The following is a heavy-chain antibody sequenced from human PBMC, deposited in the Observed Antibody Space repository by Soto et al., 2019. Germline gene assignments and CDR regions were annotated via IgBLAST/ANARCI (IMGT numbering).Heavy chain of an antibody. D-gene: IGHD3-10*01. CDR3: VRDPNPGTPGYFDY. CDR2: IWYDGSNK. V-gene: IGHV3-33*01. J-gene: IGHJ4*02. CDR1: GFSFSSYG. Sequence: GGSLRLSCAASGFSFSSYGMHWVRQAPGKGLEWVAVIWYDGSNKYYADSVKGRFTSSRDNSKNTLYLQMNSLRAEDTSVYYCVRDPNPGTPGYFDYWGQGTLVTVSS.